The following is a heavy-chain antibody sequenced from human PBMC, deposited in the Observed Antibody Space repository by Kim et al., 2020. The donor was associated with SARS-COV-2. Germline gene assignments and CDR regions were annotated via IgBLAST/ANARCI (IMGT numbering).Heavy chain of an antibody. D-gene: IGHD3-9*01. CDR3: ARHRGYFDWFFWFDP. Sequence: SETLSLTCTVSGGSISSSSYYWGWIRQPPGKGLEWIGSIYYSGSTYYNPSLKSRVTISVDTSKNQFSLKLSSVTAADTAVYYCARHRGYFDWFFWFDPWGQGTLVTVSS. CDR2: IYYSGST. V-gene: IGHV4-39*01. CDR1: GGSISSSSYY. J-gene: IGHJ5*02.